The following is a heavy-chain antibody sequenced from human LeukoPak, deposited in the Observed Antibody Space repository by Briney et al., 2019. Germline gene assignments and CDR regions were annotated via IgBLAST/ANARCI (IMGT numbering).Heavy chain of an antibody. CDR1: GYTFTGYY. Sequence: GGSVKVSCKASGYTFTGYYMHWVRQAPGQGLEWMGWINPNSGGTNYAQKFQGRVTMTMDTSISTAYMELSRLRSDDTAVYYCARDLRRSGSYWNLNDYWGQGTLVTVSS. V-gene: IGHV1-2*02. J-gene: IGHJ4*02. D-gene: IGHD1-26*01. CDR2: INPNSGGT. CDR3: ARDLRRSGSYWNLNDY.